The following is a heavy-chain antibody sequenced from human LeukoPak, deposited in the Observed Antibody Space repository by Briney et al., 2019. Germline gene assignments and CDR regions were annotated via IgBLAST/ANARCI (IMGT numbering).Heavy chain of an antibody. Sequence: GASVKVSCKASGYTFTSYYMHWVRQAPGQGLEWMGWINTNTGNPTYAQGFTGRFVFSLDTSVSTAYLQISSLKAEDPAVYYCATRTGSGLKYWGQGTLVTVSS. V-gene: IGHV7-4-1*02. CDR3: ATRTGSGLKY. J-gene: IGHJ4*02. CDR2: INTNTGNP. D-gene: IGHD6-19*01. CDR1: GYTFTSYY.